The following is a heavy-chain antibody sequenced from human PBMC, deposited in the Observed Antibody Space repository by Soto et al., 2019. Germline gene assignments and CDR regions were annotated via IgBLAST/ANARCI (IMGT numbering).Heavy chain of an antibody. CDR1: GYTFTSYY. J-gene: IGHJ3*02. Sequence: QVQLVQTGAEVKKPGASVKVSCKASGYTFTSYYMHWVRQAPGQGLEWMGIIKHSGGSNRYAQKLQGRVTMTRDTSPSTVYMELSSLRSEDTAVYYCSRAYGDYVNAFDIWGQGTMVTVSS. D-gene: IGHD4-17*01. CDR2: IKHSGGSN. V-gene: IGHV1-46*01. CDR3: SRAYGDYVNAFDI.